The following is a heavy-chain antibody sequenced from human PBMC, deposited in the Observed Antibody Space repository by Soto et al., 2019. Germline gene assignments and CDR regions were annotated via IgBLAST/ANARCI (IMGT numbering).Heavy chain of an antibody. Sequence: GGSLRLSCGASGFTFSSYAIIWVRQAPGKGLEWVSIISDSGGSTHYAESVKGRFTISRDNSKNTLSLQMNSLRAEDTAVYYCAKDFRFCSSTSCYAFDIWGQGTMVTVSS. V-gene: IGHV3-23*01. CDR1: GFTFSSYA. CDR2: ISDSGGST. J-gene: IGHJ3*02. D-gene: IGHD2-2*01. CDR3: AKDFRFCSSTSCYAFDI.